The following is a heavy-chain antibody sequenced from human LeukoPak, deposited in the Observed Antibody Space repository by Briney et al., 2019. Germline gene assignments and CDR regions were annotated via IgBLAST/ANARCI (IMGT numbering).Heavy chain of an antibody. J-gene: IGHJ4*02. Sequence: SETLSLTCAVYGGSFSDYYWSWICQPPGKGLEWIGEINHSGNTYYNPSLKSRVAISIDTSKNQFSLKLSSVTAADTAVFYCARRGYSGYDLHFDYWGQGTLVTVSS. CDR3: ARRGYSGYDLHFDY. V-gene: IGHV4-34*01. D-gene: IGHD5-12*01. CDR1: GGSFSDYY. CDR2: INHSGNT.